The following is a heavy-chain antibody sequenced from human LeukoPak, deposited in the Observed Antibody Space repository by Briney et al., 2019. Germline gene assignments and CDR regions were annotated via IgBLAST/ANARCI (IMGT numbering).Heavy chain of an antibody. CDR3: AKDRAGRAARESRGYMDV. Sequence: GGSLRLSCAASGFTFSSYAMSWVRQAPGKGLEWVSAISGSGGSTYYADSVKGRFTISRDNSKNTLHLQMNSLRAEDTAVYYCAKDRAGRAARESRGYMDVWGKGTTVTVSS. CDR1: GFTFSSYA. D-gene: IGHD5-18*01. J-gene: IGHJ6*03. CDR2: ISGSGGST. V-gene: IGHV3-23*01.